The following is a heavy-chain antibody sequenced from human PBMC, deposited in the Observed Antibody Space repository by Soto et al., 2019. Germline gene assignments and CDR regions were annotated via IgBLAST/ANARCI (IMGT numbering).Heavy chain of an antibody. Sequence: SETLSLTCTVSGGSISSSNYYWGWIRQPPGKGLEWIGSIYYSGSTYYNPSLKSRVTTSVDTSKNQFSLKLSSVTAADTAIYYCAISGSDFDYWGQGALVTVSS. V-gene: IGHV4-39*01. CDR3: AISGSDFDY. J-gene: IGHJ4*02. CDR2: IYYSGST. D-gene: IGHD3-22*01. CDR1: GGSISSSNYY.